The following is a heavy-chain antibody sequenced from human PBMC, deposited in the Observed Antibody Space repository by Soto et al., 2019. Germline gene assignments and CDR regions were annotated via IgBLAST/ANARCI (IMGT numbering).Heavy chain of an antibody. J-gene: IGHJ6*02. Sequence: PGESLKISCKGSGYSFTSYWIGWVRQMPGKGLEWMGIIYPGDSDTRYSPSFQGQVTISADKSISTAYLQWSSLKASDTAMYYCARSLSFMGSSYGMDVWGQGTTVTVSS. CDR2: IYPGDSDT. CDR3: ARSLSFMGSSYGMDV. CDR1: GYSFTSYW. V-gene: IGHV5-51*01. D-gene: IGHD2-2*01.